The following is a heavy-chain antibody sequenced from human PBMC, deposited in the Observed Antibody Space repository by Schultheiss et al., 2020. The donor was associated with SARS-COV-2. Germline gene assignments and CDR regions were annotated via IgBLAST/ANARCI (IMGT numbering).Heavy chain of an antibody. D-gene: IGHD6-6*01. V-gene: IGHV4-59*05. J-gene: IGHJ4*02. CDR3: AKEERSSADY. CDR1: GGSISSYY. CDR2: IYHSGIT. Sequence: SETLSLTCTVSGGSISSYYWSWIRQPPGKGLEWIGSIYHSGITYYSPSLKSRVTISVDTSKNHFSLKLSSVTAADTAVYYCAKEERSSADYWGQGTLVTVSS.